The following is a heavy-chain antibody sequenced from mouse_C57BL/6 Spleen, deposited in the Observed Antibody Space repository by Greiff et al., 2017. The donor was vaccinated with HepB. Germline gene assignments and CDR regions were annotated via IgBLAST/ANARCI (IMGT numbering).Heavy chain of an antibody. V-gene: IGHV1-7*01. D-gene: IGHD2-1*01. Sequence: QVQLQQSGAELAKPGASVKLSCKASGYTFTSYWMHWVKQRPGQGLEWIGYINPSSGYTKYNQKYKDKATLTADKSSSTAYMQLSSLTYEDSAVYYFARSYPPYLLWPYYFDYWGQGTTLTVSS. J-gene: IGHJ2*01. CDR2: INPSSGYT. CDR3: ARSYPPYLLWPYYFDY. CDR1: GYTFTSYW.